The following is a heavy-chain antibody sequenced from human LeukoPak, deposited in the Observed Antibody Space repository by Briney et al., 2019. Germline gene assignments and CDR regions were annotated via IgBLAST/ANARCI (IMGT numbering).Heavy chain of an antibody. CDR3: ARGRILTFNWFDP. CDR2: INPNSGGT. Sequence: ASVKVSCKASGYTFTGYYMNWVRQAPGQGLEWMGWINPNSGGTNYAQKFQGRVTMTRDTSISTAYMELSRLRSDDTAVYYCARGRILTFNWFDPWGQGTLVTVSS. J-gene: IGHJ5*02. V-gene: IGHV1-2*02. D-gene: IGHD3-9*01. CDR1: GYTFTGYY.